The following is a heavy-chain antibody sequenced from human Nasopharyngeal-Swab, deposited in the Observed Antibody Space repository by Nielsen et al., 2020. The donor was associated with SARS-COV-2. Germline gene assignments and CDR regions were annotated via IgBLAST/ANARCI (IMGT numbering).Heavy chain of an antibody. CDR1: GFTFNNFE. J-gene: IGHJ4*02. CDR2: ISSSSSRI. CDR3: GRYGGGDYVVDY. V-gene: IGHV3-21*01. D-gene: IGHD4-17*01. Sequence: GESLKISCAAAGFTFNNFELTWVRQAPGKGLEWVSSISSSSSRIYYADSVKGRFTISRDNAKNSLYLQMNSLRADDTAVYYCGRYGGGDYVVDYWGQGTLVTVSS.